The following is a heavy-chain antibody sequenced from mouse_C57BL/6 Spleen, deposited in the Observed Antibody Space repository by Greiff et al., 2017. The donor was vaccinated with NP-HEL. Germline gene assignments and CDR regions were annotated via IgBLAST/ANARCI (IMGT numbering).Heavy chain of an antibody. V-gene: IGHV2-2*01. CDR2: IWSGST. Sequence: VKLMESGPGLVQPSQSLSITCTVSGFSLTSYGVHWVRQSPGKGLEWLGVIWSGSTDYNAAFISRLSISKDNSKSQVFFKMNSLQADDTAIYYCANYDYRFAYWGQGTLVTVSA. CDR3: ANYDYRFAY. CDR1: GFSLTSYG. J-gene: IGHJ3*01. D-gene: IGHD2-4*01.